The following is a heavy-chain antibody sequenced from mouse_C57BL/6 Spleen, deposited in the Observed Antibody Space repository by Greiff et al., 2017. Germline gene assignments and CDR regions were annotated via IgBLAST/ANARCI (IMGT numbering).Heavy chain of an antibody. D-gene: IGHD4-1*01. CDR3: FNWDGY. V-gene: IGHV1-15*01. CDR2: IDPETGGT. CDR1: GYTFTDYE. Sequence: VKLQESGAELVRPGASVTLSCKASGYTFTDYEMHWVKQTPLHGLEWIGAIDPETGGTAYNQKFKGKAILTADKSSSTAYMELRSLTSEDSAVYYCFNWDGYWGQGTTLTVSS. J-gene: IGHJ2*01.